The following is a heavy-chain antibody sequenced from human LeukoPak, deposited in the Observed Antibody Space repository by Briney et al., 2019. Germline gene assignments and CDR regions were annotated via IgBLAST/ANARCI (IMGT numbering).Heavy chain of an antibody. J-gene: IGHJ4*02. CDR3: ARDRDYGGIDY. CDR2: IYSSGST. V-gene: IGHV4-4*07. CDR1: GGSINSYY. Sequence: PSETLSLTCTVSGGSINSYYWSWIRQPAGKGLEWIGRIYSSGSTNYNPSVKSRVTMSVNTSKNQFSLKLSSVTAADTAFYYCARDRDYGGIDYWGQGTLVTVSS. D-gene: IGHD4/OR15-4a*01.